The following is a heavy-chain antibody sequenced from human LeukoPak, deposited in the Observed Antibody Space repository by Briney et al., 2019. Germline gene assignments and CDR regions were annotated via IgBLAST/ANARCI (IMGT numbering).Heavy chain of an antibody. CDR2: TSHDGNYK. D-gene: IGHD2/OR15-2a*01. J-gene: IGHJ4*02. CDR1: GFTLTSYG. V-gene: IGHV3-30*03. CDR3: ARERIVLLPTVPGEFDF. Sequence: GGSLRLSCAASGFTLTSYGMHWVRQAPGKGLEWVAVTSHDGNYKFYADPVKGRFTISRDNSKNTLYLQMDSLTTEDTAVYYCARERIVLLPTVPGEFDFWGQGTQVTVSS.